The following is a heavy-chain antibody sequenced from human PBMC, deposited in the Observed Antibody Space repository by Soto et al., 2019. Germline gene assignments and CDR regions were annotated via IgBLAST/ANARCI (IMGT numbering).Heavy chain of an antibody. CDR3: GRKVGGWPPWYFDY. V-gene: IGHV4-59*08. CDR2: IYYSGST. J-gene: IGHJ4*02. D-gene: IGHD6-19*01. Sequence: SETLSLTCTVSGGSISSYYWSWIRQPPGKGLEWIGYIYYSGSTNYNPSLKSRVTISVDTSKNQFSLKLSSVTAADTAVYYCGRKVGGWPPWYFDYWGQGTLVSSPQ. CDR1: GGSISSYY.